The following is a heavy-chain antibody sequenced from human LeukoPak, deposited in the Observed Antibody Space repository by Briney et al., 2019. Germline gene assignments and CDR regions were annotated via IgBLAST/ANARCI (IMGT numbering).Heavy chain of an antibody. V-gene: IGHV3-7*01. CDR1: GSSGTTNY. CDR2: IKEDGSEK. CDR3: GRGGHSSSWFWVY. Sequence: GGSLRLSCAASGSSGTTNYMSWVRQAPGKGLEWVANIKEDGSEKYYVDSVEGRFTISRDNTENSLYLQMSSLGAEDTAVYYCGRGGHSSSWFWVYWGQGTLVTVSS. D-gene: IGHD6-13*01. J-gene: IGHJ4*02.